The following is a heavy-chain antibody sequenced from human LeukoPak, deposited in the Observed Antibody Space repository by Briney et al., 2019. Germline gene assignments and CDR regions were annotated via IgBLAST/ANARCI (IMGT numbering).Heavy chain of an antibody. D-gene: IGHD6-13*01. CDR2: IDPSDSYT. CDR3: ARQRTIATPFDY. Sequence: GESLKISCKGSGYSFTSYWINWVRQMPGKGLEWMGRIDPSDSYTDYSPSFQGHVTMSADKSISTAYLQWSSLKALDTAMYYCARQRTIATPFDYWGQGTLVTVSS. V-gene: IGHV5-10-1*01. J-gene: IGHJ4*02. CDR1: GYSFTSYW.